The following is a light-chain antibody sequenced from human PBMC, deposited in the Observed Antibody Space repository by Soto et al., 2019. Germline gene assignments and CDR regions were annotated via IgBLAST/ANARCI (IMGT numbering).Light chain of an antibody. CDR3: QQYGNPPQT. CDR2: AAS. Sequence: DIQLTQSPSFLSASVGDRVTITCRASQDISDYLAWYQQRPGKAPKLLIYAASTLQSGVPSRFSGSGSGTEFTLTIRRLEPEDFGVFYCQQYGNPPQTFGQATRVEV. CDR1: QDISDY. V-gene: IGKV1-9*01. J-gene: IGKJ1*01.